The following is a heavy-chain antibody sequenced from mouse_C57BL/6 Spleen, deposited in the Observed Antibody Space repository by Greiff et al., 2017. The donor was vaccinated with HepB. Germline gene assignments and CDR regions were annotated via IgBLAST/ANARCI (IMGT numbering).Heavy chain of an antibody. Sequence: EVHLVESGGGLVKPGGSLKLSCAASGFTFSDYGMHWVRQAPEKGLEWVAYISSGSSTIYYADTVKGRFTISRDNAKNTLFRQMTSLRSEDTAMYYQARVVYYNGSSYLNFGVWGTGTTVTVSS. CDR2: ISSGSSTI. D-gene: IGHD1-1*01. CDR1: GFTFSDYG. V-gene: IGHV5-17*01. J-gene: IGHJ1*03. CDR3: ARVVYYNGSSYLNFGV.